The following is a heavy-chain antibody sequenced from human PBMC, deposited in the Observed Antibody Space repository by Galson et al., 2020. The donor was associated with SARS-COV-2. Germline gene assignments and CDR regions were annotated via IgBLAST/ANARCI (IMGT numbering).Heavy chain of an antibody. CDR1: GSSFTTYW. J-gene: IGHJ1*01. V-gene: IGHV5-51*01. CDR2: IYPDDSDT. CDR3: ARRATGAEYFEH. Sequence: GESLKISCKGSGSSFTTYWIAWVRQMPGKGLEWMGVIYPDDSDTRYSPSFQGQVTISADKSISTAYLQWSSLKASDTAIYYCARRATGAEYFEHWGQGTLVTVSS.